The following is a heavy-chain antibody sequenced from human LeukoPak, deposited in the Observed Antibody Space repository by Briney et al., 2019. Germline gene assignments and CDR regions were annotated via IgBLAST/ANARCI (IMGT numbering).Heavy chain of an antibody. J-gene: IGHJ5*02. CDR1: GYSFTSYW. Sequence: GESLQISCKGSGYSFTSYWIGWVRQMPGKGLEWMGIIYPGDSDTRYSPSFQGQVTISADKSISTAYLQWSSLKASDTAMYYCAGHFIPRYCSGGSCYGSWFDPWGQGTLVTVSS. CDR2: IYPGDSDT. V-gene: IGHV5-51*01. CDR3: AGHFIPRYCSGGSCYGSWFDP. D-gene: IGHD2-15*01.